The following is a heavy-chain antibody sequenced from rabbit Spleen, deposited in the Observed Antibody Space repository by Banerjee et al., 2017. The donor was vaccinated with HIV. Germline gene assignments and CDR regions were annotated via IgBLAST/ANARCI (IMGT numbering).Heavy chain of an antibody. Sequence: QSLEESGGDLVKPGASMTLTCTASGVSFSSSSYMCWVRQAPGKGLEWIACIDSGSSGFTYFATWAKGRFTCSKTSSTTVTLQMTRLTAADTATYFWAGGGGYYATRLDLWGPGTLVTVS. CDR3: AGGGGYYATRLDL. V-gene: IGHV1S40*01. CDR1: GVSFSSSSY. D-gene: IGHD1-1*01. CDR2: IDSGSSGFT. J-gene: IGHJ3*01.